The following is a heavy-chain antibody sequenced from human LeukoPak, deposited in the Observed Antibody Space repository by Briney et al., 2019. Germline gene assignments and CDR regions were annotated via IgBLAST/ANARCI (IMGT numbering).Heavy chain of an antibody. V-gene: IGHV1-69*05. CDR1: GGTFSSYA. D-gene: IGHD3-22*01. CDR2: IIPIFGTT. Sequence: SVKVSCKASGGTFSSYAISWVRQAPGQGLEWMGRIIPIFGTTNYAQKFQGRVTITTDESTSTAYMELSSLRSEDTAVFYCAPPRAFYDTSGYYLDFWGQGTLVTVSS. CDR3: APPRAFYDTSGYYLDF. J-gene: IGHJ4*02.